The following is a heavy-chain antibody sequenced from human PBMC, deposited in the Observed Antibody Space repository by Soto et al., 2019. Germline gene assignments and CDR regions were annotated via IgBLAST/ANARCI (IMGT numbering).Heavy chain of an antibody. V-gene: IGHV4-31*03. CDR1: GGSISSGGYY. CDR2: IYYSGST. CDR3: ARRRGHPVIWAYYFDY. D-gene: IGHD3-22*01. J-gene: IGHJ4*02. Sequence: SETLSLTCTVSGGSISSGGYYWSWIRQHPGKGLEWIGYIYYSGSTYYNPSLKSRVTISVDTSKNQFSLKLTSVTAADTAVYYCARRRGHPVIWAYYFDYWGQGTLVTVSS.